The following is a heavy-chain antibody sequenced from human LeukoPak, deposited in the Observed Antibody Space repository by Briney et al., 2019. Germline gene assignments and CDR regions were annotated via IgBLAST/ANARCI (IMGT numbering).Heavy chain of an antibody. CDR2: IIPIFGTA. V-gene: IGHV1-69*05. CDR3: ARGPIVVVPAAINPPFDY. Sequence: SVKVSCKASGGTFSSYAISWVRQAPGQGLEWMGGIIPIFGTANYAQKFQGRVTITTDESTSTAYMELSSLRSEDTAVYYCARGPIVVVPAAINPPFDYWGQGTLVTVSS. CDR1: GGTFSSYA. J-gene: IGHJ4*02. D-gene: IGHD2-2*02.